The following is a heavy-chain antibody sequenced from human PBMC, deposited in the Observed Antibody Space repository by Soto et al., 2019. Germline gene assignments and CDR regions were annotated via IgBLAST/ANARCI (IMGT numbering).Heavy chain of an antibody. V-gene: IGHV4-31*01. D-gene: IGHD6-13*01. CDR3: ASFAKEDHPKRASWYAFAI. J-gene: IGHJ4*02. CDR1: GGYISSGYF. CDR2: IYYSGGT. Sequence: VQLQESGPGLVKPSQTLSLTCTVSGGYISSGYFWSWIRQRPGKGLEWIGNIYYSGGTYSNPSLERQVVTSVDTSKNEFALTVNSVTAADTAMYYCASFAKEDHPKRASWYAFAIWGQGILVTVSS.